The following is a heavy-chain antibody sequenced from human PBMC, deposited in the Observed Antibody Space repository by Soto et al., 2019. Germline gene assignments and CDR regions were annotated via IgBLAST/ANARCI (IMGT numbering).Heavy chain of an antibody. J-gene: IGHJ6*02. V-gene: IGHV4-34*01. CDR2: INHSGST. Sequence: LSLTCAVYGGSFSGYYWSWIRQPPGKGLEWIGEINHSGSTNYNPSLKSRVTISVDTSKNQFSLKLSSVTAADTAVYYCARARDIVVVPAAYYYYGMDVWGQGTTVTVSS. CDR1: GGSFSGYY. D-gene: IGHD2-2*01. CDR3: ARARDIVVVPAAYYYYGMDV.